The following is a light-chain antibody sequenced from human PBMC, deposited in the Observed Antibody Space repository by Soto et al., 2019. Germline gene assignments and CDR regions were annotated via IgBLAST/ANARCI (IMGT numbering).Light chain of an antibody. V-gene: IGKV3-11*01. J-gene: IGKJ2*01. CDR2: GAS. Sequence: EIVLTQSPGTLSLSPGERATLSCRASQSVSNNYLAWYQQKPGQAPRLLIYGASNRATGIPARFSGSGSGTDFTLTISRLEPEDFAVYYCQVRTDWPPFKYTFGQGTKVDIK. CDR1: QSVSNNY. CDR3: QVRTDWPPFKYT.